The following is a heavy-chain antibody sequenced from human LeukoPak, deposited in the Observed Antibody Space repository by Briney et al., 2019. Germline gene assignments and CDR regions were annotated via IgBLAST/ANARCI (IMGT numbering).Heavy chain of an antibody. CDR2: TVGGGSPNT. V-gene: IGHV3-23*01. CDR3: AKEWGVDYGLRY. D-gene: IGHD4-17*01. Sequence: PGGSLRLSCAASGFSLSAFWMHWVRQAPGKGLVWVSATVGGGSPNTYHADSVKGRFTISRDNSKNTLYLQMNSLRANDTAVYYCAKEWGVDYGLRYWGQGTLVTVSS. J-gene: IGHJ4*02. CDR1: GFSLSAFW.